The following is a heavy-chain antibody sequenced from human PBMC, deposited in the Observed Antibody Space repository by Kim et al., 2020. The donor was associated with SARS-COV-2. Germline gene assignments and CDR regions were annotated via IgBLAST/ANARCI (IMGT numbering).Heavy chain of an antibody. V-gene: IGHV4-34*01. J-gene: IGHJ4*02. CDR2: INHSGST. CDR3: ARGVAPVVPAAKYYFDY. D-gene: IGHD2-2*01. Sequence: SETLSLTCAVYGGSFSGYYWSWIRQPPGKGLEWIGEINHSGSTNYNPSLKSRVTISVDTSKNQFSLKLSSVTAADTAVYYCARGVAPVVPAAKYYFDYWGQGTLVTVSS. CDR1: GGSFSGYY.